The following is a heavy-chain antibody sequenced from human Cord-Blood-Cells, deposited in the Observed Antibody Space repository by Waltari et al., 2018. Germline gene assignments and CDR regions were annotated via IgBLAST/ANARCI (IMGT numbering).Heavy chain of an antibody. CDR1: GFTFRSYA. J-gene: IGHJ2*01. Sequence: EVQLLESGGGLVPPGGYLRLSCAASGFTFRSYAMSWVRQAPRKGLEWVSAISGSGGSTYYADSVKGRFTISRDNSKNTLYLQMNSLRAEDTAVYYCAKTRPDWYFDLWGRGTLVTVSS. V-gene: IGHV3-23*01. CDR2: ISGSGGST. CDR3: AKTRPDWYFDL. D-gene: IGHD2-2*01.